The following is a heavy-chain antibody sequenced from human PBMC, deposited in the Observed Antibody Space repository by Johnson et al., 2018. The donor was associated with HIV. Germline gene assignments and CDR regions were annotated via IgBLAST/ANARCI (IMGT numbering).Heavy chain of an antibody. V-gene: IGHV3-66*02. CDR3: ARDQRLAAVATDGFDV. Sequence: MQLVESGGGLVQPGGSLRLSCAASGITVSSNYMSWVRQAPGKGLEWVSVIYSGGSTYYADSVKGRFTISRDNSKNTLYLQMNSLRAEDTAVYYCARDQRLAAVATDGFDVWGQGTMVTVSS. CDR2: IYSGGST. D-gene: IGHD6-13*01. CDR1: GITVSSNY. J-gene: IGHJ3*01.